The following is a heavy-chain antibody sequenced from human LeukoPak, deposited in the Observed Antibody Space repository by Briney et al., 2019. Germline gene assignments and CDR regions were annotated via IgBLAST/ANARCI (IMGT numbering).Heavy chain of an antibody. J-gene: IGHJ6*02. CDR3: AKDQGAAAGYYYYYGMDV. V-gene: IGHV3-48*04. Sequence: GGSLRLSCAASGFTFSSYSMKWVRQAPGKGLEWVAYITSSSSSISYADSVKGRFTISRDNAKNSLYLQMNSLRAEDTALYYCAKDQGAAAGYYYYYGMDVWGQGTTVTVSS. D-gene: IGHD6-13*01. CDR2: ITSSSSSI. CDR1: GFTFSSYS.